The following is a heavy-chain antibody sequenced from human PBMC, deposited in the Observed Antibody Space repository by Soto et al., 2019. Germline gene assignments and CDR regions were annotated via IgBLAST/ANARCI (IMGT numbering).Heavy chain of an antibody. Sequence: QVQLVESGGGVVQPGRSLRLSCAASGFTFSSYGMHWVRQAPGKGLEWVAVIWYDGSNKYYADSVKGRFTXSRDNSKXXXXXXXXXXXXXXXXXYYCARGRRSSSWYADFQHWGQGTLVTVSS. CDR1: GFTFSSYG. D-gene: IGHD6-13*01. CDR3: ARGRRSSSWYADFQH. V-gene: IGHV3-33*01. CDR2: IWYDGSNK. J-gene: IGHJ1*01.